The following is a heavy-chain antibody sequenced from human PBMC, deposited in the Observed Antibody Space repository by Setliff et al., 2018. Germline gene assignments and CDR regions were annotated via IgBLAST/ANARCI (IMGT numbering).Heavy chain of an antibody. V-gene: IGHV1-18*01. CDR2: SSVYNGNA. J-gene: IGHJ4*02. D-gene: IGHD3-22*01. Sequence: GASVKVSCKASGYNFISDGINWVRQAPGQGLEWMGWSSVYNGNAKYAQKFQGRVTMTADTSTSTAYMDLRSLRSDDTAVYYCTRDRPYENDSTGYYYFDCWGQGTLVTVSS. CDR3: TRDRPYENDSTGYYYFDC. CDR1: GYNFISDG.